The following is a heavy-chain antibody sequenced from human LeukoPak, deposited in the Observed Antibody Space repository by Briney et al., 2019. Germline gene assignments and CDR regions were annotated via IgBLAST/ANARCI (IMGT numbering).Heavy chain of an antibody. CDR1: GGSISSYY. J-gene: IGHJ6*02. CDR2: IYYSGST. V-gene: IGHV4-59*01. D-gene: IGHD3-3*01. CDR3: ARVVDFWSGFYYYYGMDV. Sequence: SETLSLTCTVSGGSISSYYWSWIRQPPGKGLEWIGYIYYSGSTNYNSSLKSRVTISVDTSKNQFSLKLSSVTAADTAVYYCARVVDFWSGFYYYYGMDVWGQGTTVTVSS.